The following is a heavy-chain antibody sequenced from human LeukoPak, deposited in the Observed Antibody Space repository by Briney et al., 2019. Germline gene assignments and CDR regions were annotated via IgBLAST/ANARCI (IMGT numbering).Heavy chain of an antibody. J-gene: IGHJ4*02. CDR1: GVSASDYY. CDR2: IYST. CDR3: ARGESTGWYYFNY. V-gene: IGHV4-4*07. D-gene: IGHD6-19*01. Sequence: SETLSLTCTVSGVSASDYYWSWIRQPAGKGLEWIGRIYSTNYNPSLKSRVTMSIDTSKNQFSLKLSSVTAADTAVYYCARGESTGWYYFNYWGQGILVTVSS.